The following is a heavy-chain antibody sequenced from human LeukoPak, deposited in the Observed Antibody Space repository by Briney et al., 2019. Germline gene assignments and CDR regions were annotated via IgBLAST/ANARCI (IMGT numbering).Heavy chain of an antibody. J-gene: IGHJ5*02. V-gene: IGHV3-21*01. CDR1: GFTFSSYS. Sequence: GGSLRLSCAASGFTFSSYSMNWVRQAPGKGLEWVSSISSSSSYIYYADSVRGRFTISRDNAKNSLYLQMNSLRAEDTAVYYCAREQGQYSSSWYGDWFDPWGQGTLVTVSS. D-gene: IGHD6-13*01. CDR3: AREQGQYSSSWYGDWFDP. CDR2: ISSSSSYI.